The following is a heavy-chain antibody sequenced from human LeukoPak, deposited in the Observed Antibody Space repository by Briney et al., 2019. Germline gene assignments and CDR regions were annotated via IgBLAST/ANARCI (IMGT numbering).Heavy chain of an antibody. V-gene: IGHV4-30-4*08. J-gene: IGHJ3*02. D-gene: IGHD3-3*01. CDR2: IYYSGST. CDR3: ARTIFGVVNSVAFDI. CDR1: GGSISSGDYY. Sequence: SQTLSLTCTVSGGSISSGDYYWRWVRQPPGRGVEWVGYIYYSGSTYYNPSLKSRVTISVDTSKNQFSLKLSSVTAADTAVYYCARTIFGVVNSVAFDIWGQGTMVTVSS.